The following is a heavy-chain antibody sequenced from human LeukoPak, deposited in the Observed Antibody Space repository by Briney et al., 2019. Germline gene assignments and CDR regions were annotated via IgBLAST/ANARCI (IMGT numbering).Heavy chain of an antibody. Sequence: ASVKVSCKASGYTFTGYYMHWVRQVPGQGLEWMGWINPNSGGTNYAQKFQGRVTMTRDTSISTAYMELSRLRSDDTAVYYCARVRSGSYYFNNYWGQGTLVTVSS. CDR1: GYTFTGYY. J-gene: IGHJ4*02. V-gene: IGHV1-2*02. CDR2: INPNSGGT. CDR3: ARVRSGSYYFNNY. D-gene: IGHD1-26*01.